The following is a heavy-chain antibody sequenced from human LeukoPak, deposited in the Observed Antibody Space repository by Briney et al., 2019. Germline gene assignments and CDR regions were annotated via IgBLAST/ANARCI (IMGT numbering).Heavy chain of an antibody. V-gene: IGHV4-59*08. CDR3: ARLKLGAYFDL. CDR2: VYNSGDT. J-gene: IGHJ2*01. CDR1: GGSTSSDY. D-gene: IGHD3-16*01. Sequence: SETLSLTCTVSGGSTSSDYWSWIRQSPGKGLEWVGYVYNSGDTGKNPSLKSRITILLDTSKNQCSLKLTSVSAADTAVYYCARLKLGAYFDLWGRGTLVTVSS.